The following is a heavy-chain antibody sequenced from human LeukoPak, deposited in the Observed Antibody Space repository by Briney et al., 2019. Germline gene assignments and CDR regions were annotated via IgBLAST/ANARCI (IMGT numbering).Heavy chain of an antibody. Sequence: TSETLSLTCTVSGVSISSYYWSWIRQPPGKGLEWIGYIYHSGSTNYNPSLKSRVTISVDTSKNQFSLKLSSVTAADTAVYYCARTVIAARPLNYYYMDVWGKGTTVTVSS. CDR2: IYHSGST. CDR1: GVSISSYY. D-gene: IGHD6-6*01. J-gene: IGHJ6*03. V-gene: IGHV4-59*01. CDR3: ARTVIAARPLNYYYMDV.